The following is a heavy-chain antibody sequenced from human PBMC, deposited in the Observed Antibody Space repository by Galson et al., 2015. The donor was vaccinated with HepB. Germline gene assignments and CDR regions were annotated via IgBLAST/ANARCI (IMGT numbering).Heavy chain of an antibody. J-gene: IGHJ4*02. Sequence: ETLSLTCAVYGGSFSGYYWSWIRQPPGKGLEWIGEINHSGSTNYNPSLKSRVTISVDTSKNQFSLKLSSVTAADTAVYYCARHPASSGWSHARYYFDYWGQGTLVTVSS. V-gene: IGHV4-34*01. CDR2: INHSGST. D-gene: IGHD6-19*01. CDR3: ARHPASSGWSHARYYFDY. CDR1: GGSFSGYY.